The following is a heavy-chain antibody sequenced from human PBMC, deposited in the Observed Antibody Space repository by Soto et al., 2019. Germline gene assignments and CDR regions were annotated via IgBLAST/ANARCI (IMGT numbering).Heavy chain of an antibody. CDR3: AIGVGRLARYYYYMDV. Sequence: SETLSLTCAVYGGSFSGYYWSWIRQPPGKGLEWIGEINHSGSTNYNPSLKSRVTISVDTSKNQFSLKVSSVTAADTAVYYCAIGVGRLARYYYYMDVSGKGTTGTVS. CDR2: INHSGST. V-gene: IGHV4-34*01. CDR1: GGSFSGYY. J-gene: IGHJ6*03. D-gene: IGHD1-26*01.